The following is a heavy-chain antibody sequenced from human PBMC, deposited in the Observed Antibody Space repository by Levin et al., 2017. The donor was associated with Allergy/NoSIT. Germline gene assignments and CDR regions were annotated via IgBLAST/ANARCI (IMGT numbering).Heavy chain of an antibody. V-gene: IGHV3-7*01. D-gene: IGHD1/OR15-1a*01. J-gene: IGHJ6*03. CDR3: ARDPGYNWNIPPYYMDG. Sequence: GGSLRLSCAASGFTFSSYWMSWVRQAPGKGLEWVANIKQDGSEKYYVDSVKGRFTISRDNAKNSLYLQMNSLRAEDTAVYYCARDPGYNWNIPPYYMDGWGKGTTVTVSS. CDR1: GFTFSSYW. CDR2: IKQDGSEK.